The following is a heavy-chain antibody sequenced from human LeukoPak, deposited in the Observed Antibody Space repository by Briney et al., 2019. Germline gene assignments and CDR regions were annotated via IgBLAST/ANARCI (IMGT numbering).Heavy chain of an antibody. CDR3: ARDAGGYESSPRDI. CDR2: ISSRSTI. Sequence: GGCLRLSCAAPGFTFSSSSMNSVRQAPGKGLEWVSYISSRSTIYYADSVKGRFTISRDNAKNSLYLQMNSLRAEDTAVYYCARDAGGYESSPRDIWGQGTMVTVSS. J-gene: IGHJ3*02. CDR1: GFTFSSSS. D-gene: IGHD3-22*01. V-gene: IGHV3-48*01.